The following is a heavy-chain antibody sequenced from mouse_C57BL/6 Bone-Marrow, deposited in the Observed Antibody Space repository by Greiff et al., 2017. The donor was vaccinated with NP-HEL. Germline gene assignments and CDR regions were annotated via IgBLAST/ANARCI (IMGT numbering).Heavy chain of an antibody. Sequence: QVQLQQSGAELVKPGASVTISCKASGYTFPDYYINWVKQRPGQGLEWIGQIGPGSGSPYYNAKFKGKATLPADKSSSTAYMQLSSLTSEYSAVYFCASRIPYLLLRDWYCDVWGTGTTVTVSS. CDR1: GYTFPDYY. CDR3: ASRIPYLLLRDWYCDV. J-gene: IGHJ1*03. CDR2: IGPGSGSP. V-gene: IGHV1-77*01. D-gene: IGHD1-1*01.